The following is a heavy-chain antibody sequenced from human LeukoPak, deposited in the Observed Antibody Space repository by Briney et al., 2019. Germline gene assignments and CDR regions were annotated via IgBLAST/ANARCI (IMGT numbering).Heavy chain of an antibody. CDR1: RFTFSSYW. CDR2: IKQDGSEK. Sequence: GGSLRLSCAASRFTFSSYWMSWVRQAPGKGLEWVANIKQDGSEKYYVDSVKGRFTISRDNAKNSLYLQMNSLRAEDTAVYYCARHEPHYGDPYFDYWGQGTLVTVSS. J-gene: IGHJ4*02. D-gene: IGHD4-17*01. V-gene: IGHV3-7*01. CDR3: ARHEPHYGDPYFDY.